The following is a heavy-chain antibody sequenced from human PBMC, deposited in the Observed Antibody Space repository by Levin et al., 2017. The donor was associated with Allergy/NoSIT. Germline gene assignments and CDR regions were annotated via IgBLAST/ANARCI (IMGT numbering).Heavy chain of an antibody. V-gene: IGHV4-34*01. CDR2: INHSGGT. CDR3: ARGRPPYSSSWYGGYFQL. CDR1: GGSFSGYY. J-gene: IGHJ1*01. D-gene: IGHD6-13*01. Sequence: ESLKISCAVYGGSFSGYYWSWIRQPPGKGLEWIGEINHSGGTNYNPSLKSRVTISVDTSKNQFSLKLSSVTAADTAVYFCARGRPPYSSSWYGGYFQLWGQGTLVTVSS.